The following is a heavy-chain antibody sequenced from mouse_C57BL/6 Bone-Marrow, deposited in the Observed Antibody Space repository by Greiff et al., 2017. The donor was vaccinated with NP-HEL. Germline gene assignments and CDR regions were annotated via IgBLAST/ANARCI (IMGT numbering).Heavy chain of an antibody. D-gene: IGHD2-1*01. J-gene: IGHJ4*01. Sequence: QVQLKQPGAELVKPGASVKLSCKASGYTFTSYWMHWVKQRPGQGLEWIGMIHPNSGSTNYNEKFKSKATLTVDKSSSTAYMQLSSLTSEDSAVYYCARDYYGNYVGAMDYWGQGTSVTVSS. V-gene: IGHV1-64*01. CDR1: GYTFTSYW. CDR3: ARDYYGNYVGAMDY. CDR2: IHPNSGST.